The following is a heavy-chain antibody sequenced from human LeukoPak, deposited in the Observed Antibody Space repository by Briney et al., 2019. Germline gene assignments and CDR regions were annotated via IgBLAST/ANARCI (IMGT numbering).Heavy chain of an antibody. J-gene: IGHJ4*02. CDR2: TNPSGGST. CDR1: GYTFTSYY. CDR3: ARGGYSGSYYGFFDY. Sequence: ASVKVSCKASGYTFTSYYMHWVRQAPGQGLEWMGITNPSGGSTSYAQKFQGRVTMTRDTSTSTVYMELSSLRSEDTAVYYCARGGYSGSYYGFFDYWGQGTLVTVSS. V-gene: IGHV1-46*01. D-gene: IGHD1-26*01.